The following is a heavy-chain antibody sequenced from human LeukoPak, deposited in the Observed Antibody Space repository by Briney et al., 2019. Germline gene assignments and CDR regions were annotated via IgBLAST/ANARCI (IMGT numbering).Heavy chain of an antibody. CDR2: IYYTVST. J-gene: IGHJ4*02. V-gene: IGHV4-30-4*01. D-gene: IGHD6-13*01. Sequence: SETLSLTCSVSGVSISSGEYYWSGIRQPPEKSPERIGYIYYTVSTYYNPSLKSRVTISVVTSKNQFSLKLSSVTAADTAVYYCARVKYSSSWYFGGGEPHFDYCGQGTLVTVSS. CDR3: ARVKYSSSWYFGGGEPHFDY. CDR1: GVSISSGEYY.